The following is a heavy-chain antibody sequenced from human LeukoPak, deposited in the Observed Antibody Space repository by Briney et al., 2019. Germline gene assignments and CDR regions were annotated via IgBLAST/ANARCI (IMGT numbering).Heavy chain of an antibody. J-gene: IGHJ6*03. CDR1: GFTFSSYG. Sequence: PGGSLRLSCAASGFTFSSYGVYWVRQAPGKGLEWVAAISNDGSKTHHADSVKGRLTISRDNSKNTLSLQMNSLRLEDTAVYYCAREAEIHRNFFYMDVWGRGTMVTVSS. CDR2: ISNDGSKT. V-gene: IGHV3-30*16. CDR3: AREAEIHRNFFYMDV. D-gene: IGHD5-18*01.